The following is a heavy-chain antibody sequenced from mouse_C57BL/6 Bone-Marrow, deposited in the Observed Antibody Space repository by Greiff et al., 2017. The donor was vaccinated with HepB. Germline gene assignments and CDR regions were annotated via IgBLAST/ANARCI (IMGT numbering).Heavy chain of an antibody. CDR1: GYTFTNYW. CDR2: IYPGGGYT. Sequence: VKLMESGAELVRPGTSVKMSCKASGYTFTNYWIGWAKQRPGHGLEGIGDIYPGGGYTNYNEKFKGKATLTADKSSSTAYMQFSSLTSEDSAIYYCARRDSYFDYWGQGTTLTVSS. J-gene: IGHJ2*01. V-gene: IGHV1-63*01. CDR3: ARRDSYFDY.